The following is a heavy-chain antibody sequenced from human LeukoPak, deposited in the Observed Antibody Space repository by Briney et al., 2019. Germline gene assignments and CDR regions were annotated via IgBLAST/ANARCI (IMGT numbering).Heavy chain of an antibody. J-gene: IGHJ4*02. CDR3: ARAHSSSGVDY. CDR2: MNPNSGNT. CDR1: GYTFTSYD. D-gene: IGHD6-6*01. Sequence: ASVKASCKASGYTFTSYDINWVRQATGQGLEWMGWMNPNSGNTGYAQKFQGRVTITRNTSISTAYMELSSLRSEDTAVYYCARAHSSSGVDYWGQGTLVTVSS. V-gene: IGHV1-8*03.